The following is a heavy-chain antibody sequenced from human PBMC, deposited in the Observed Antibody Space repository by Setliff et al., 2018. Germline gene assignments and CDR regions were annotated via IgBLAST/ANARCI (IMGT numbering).Heavy chain of an antibody. V-gene: IGHV1-2*02. Sequence: ASVKVSCKASGFTFTDYLMNWMRQAPEQGLEWMGRINLNTGNIFYAQEFQGRVTLTRDASISTAYMELTGLRYDDTAIYYRARDTLALKDITLFDYWGQGTLVTVSS. J-gene: IGHJ4*02. D-gene: IGHD5-12*01. CDR1: GFTFTDYL. CDR3: ARDTLALKDITLFDY. CDR2: INLNTGNI.